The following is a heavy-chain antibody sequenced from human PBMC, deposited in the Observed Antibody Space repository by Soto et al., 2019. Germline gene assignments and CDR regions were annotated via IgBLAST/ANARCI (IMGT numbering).Heavy chain of an antibody. CDR1: GGSFSVYY. CDR3: ARGPPDSSSSANWFDP. Sequence: SETLSLTCAFYGGSFSVYYWSWIRQPPGKGLEWIGEINHSGSTNYNPSLKSRVTISVDTSKNQFSLKLSSVTAADTAVYYCARGPPDSSSSANWFDPWGQGTLVTVFS. V-gene: IGHV4-34*01. D-gene: IGHD6-13*01. CDR2: INHSGST. J-gene: IGHJ5*02.